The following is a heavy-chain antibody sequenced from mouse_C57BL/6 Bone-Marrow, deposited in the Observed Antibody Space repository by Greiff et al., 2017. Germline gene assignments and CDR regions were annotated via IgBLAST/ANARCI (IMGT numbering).Heavy chain of an antibody. J-gene: IGHJ4*01. CDR1: GFNIKDDY. CDR2: IDPENGDT. Sequence: VQLQQSGAELVRPGASVKLSCTASGFNIKDDYMHWVKQRPEQGLEWIGWIDPENGDTEYASKFQGKATITADTSSNTAYLQLSSLTSEDTAVXYCTKDYAMDYWGQGTSVTVSS. V-gene: IGHV14-4*01. CDR3: TKDYAMDY.